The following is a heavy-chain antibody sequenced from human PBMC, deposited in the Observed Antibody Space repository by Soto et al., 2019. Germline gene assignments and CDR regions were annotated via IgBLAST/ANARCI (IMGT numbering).Heavy chain of an antibody. CDR3: ARWTAVSGLDY. CDR2: LYRGGTT. V-gene: IGHV3-66*01. D-gene: IGHD6-19*01. CDR1: GFTVSSNY. J-gene: IGHJ4*02. Sequence: EVQLVESGGGLVQPGGSLRLSCAASGFTVSSNYMRWVRQAPGKGLEWGSVLYRGGTTNYADSGKGRVSISRDNSKNTRYLQRHSLRADDTAVYYCARWTAVSGLDYWGQGTLVTVSS.